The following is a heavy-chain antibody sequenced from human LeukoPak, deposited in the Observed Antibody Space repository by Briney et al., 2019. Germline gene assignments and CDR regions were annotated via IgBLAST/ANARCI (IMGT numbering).Heavy chain of an antibody. V-gene: IGHV4-59*01. CDR2: ISYSGTT. CDR1: GGSISSCY. Sequence: SETLSLTCTVSGGSISSCYWSWIRQSPGKGLEWIGYISYSGTTNYNPSLKSRVTISVAPSKNQFSLKLRSVTAPDTAMYYCARDRGNYFDYWGQGTLVTVSS. D-gene: IGHD6-13*01. J-gene: IGHJ4*02. CDR3: ARDRGNYFDY.